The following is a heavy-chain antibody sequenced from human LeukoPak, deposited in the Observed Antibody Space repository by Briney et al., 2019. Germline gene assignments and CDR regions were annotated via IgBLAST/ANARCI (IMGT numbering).Heavy chain of an antibody. Sequence: PSQTLSLTCAVSGGSISSGGYYWSWIRQHPGKGLEWIGYIYYSGSTYYNPSLKSRVTISVDTSKNQFSLKLSSVTAADTAVYYCARVTDILTGNNWFDPWGQGTLVTVSS. V-gene: IGHV4-31*11. CDR1: GGSISSGGYY. D-gene: IGHD3-9*01. J-gene: IGHJ5*02. CDR2: IYYSGST. CDR3: ARVTDILTGNNWFDP.